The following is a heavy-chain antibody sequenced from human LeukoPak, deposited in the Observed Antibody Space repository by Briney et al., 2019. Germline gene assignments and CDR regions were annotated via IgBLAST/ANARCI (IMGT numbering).Heavy chain of an antibody. CDR1: GITFKNYA. J-gene: IGHJ4*02. D-gene: IGHD6-6*01. CDR2: ISGSGGST. Sequence: GGSLRLSCAVSGITFKNYALSWVRQAPGKGLEWVSGISGSGGSTYYADSVRGRFTISRDNSKNTLYLQMNSLRAEDTAVYYCAKLQYSRPGNYWGQGTLVTVSS. V-gene: IGHV3-23*01. CDR3: AKLQYSRPGNY.